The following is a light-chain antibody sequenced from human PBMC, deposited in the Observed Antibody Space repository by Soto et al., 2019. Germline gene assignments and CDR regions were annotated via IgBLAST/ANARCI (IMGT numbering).Light chain of an antibody. V-gene: IGKV3-15*01. Sequence: ETVMTQSPATLSVSPGERATLSRRTSQSVRNNLAWYQQRPGQSPRLLIYGASTRATGVPARFSGSGSGTDFTLTINSLQSEDFAVYFCQQYNNWPPWTFGQGTKVEIK. J-gene: IGKJ1*01. CDR2: GAS. CDR1: QSVRNN. CDR3: QQYNNWPPWT.